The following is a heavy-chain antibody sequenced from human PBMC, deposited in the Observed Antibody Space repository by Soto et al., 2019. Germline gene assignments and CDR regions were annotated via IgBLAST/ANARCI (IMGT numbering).Heavy chain of an antibody. J-gene: IGHJ6*02. CDR3: ARGNSSSWYGDYYYYYGMDV. CDR1: GGSFSGYY. CDR2: INHSGST. D-gene: IGHD6-13*01. V-gene: IGHV4-34*01. Sequence: SETLSLTCAVYGGSFSGYYWSWIRQPPGKGLEWIGEINHSGSTNYNPSLKSRVTISVDTSKNQFSLKLSSVTAADTAVYYCARGNSSSWYGDYYYYYGMDVWGQGTTVTVSS.